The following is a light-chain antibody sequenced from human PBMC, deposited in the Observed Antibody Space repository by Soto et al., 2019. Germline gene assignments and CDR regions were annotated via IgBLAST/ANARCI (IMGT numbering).Light chain of an antibody. CDR2: GAS. CDR3: QQRSNWPPALT. Sequence: EIVLTQSPGTLSLSPGERATLSYRASQSVSSSYLAWYQQKPGQAPRLLIYGASSRATGIPDRFSGSGSGTDFTLTISRLEPEDFAVYYCQQRSNWPPALTFGGGTKVDIK. J-gene: IGKJ4*01. V-gene: IGKV3D-20*02. CDR1: QSVSSSY.